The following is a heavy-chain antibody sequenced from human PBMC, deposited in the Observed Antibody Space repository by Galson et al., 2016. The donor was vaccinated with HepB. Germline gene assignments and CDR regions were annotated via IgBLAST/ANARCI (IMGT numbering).Heavy chain of an antibody. D-gene: IGHD2/OR15-2a*01. V-gene: IGHV6-1*01. Sequence: CAISGDSVSSNSAAWTWIRQSPLRGLEWLGRTYYRSKWYNDYAVSVKSRISINPDTSKNQFSLQLNSVTPEDTAVYYCARVRCSTFRCQNWFDPWGQGTLGTVSS. CDR3: ARVRCSTFRCQNWFDP. CDR1: GDSVSSNSAA. J-gene: IGHJ5*02. CDR2: TYYRSKWYN.